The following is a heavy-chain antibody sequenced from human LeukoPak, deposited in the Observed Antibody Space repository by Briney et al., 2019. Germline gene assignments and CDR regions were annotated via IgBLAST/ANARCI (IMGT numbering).Heavy chain of an antibody. CDR2: INPNNGGT. CDR3: AGEDNSSGYRPFDI. V-gene: IGHV1-2*06. D-gene: IGHD3-22*01. J-gene: IGHJ3*02. CDR1: GYTFTGYY. Sequence: ASVKVSCKASGYTFTGYYIHWVQQAPGQGLEWMGRINPNNGGTNYAQEFQGRVTMTRDMSMSTAYMELSRLRSVDTAVYCAGEDNSSGYRPFDIWGQGTMVTVPS.